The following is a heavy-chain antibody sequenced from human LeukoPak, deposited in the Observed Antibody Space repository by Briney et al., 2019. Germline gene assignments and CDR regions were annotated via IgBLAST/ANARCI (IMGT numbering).Heavy chain of an antibody. CDR2: ISYDGSNG. Sequence: PGRSLRLSCAASGFTFSIYSMLWVRLAPGKGRERVAIISYDGSNGYYADSVKGRFIISRDNSKNILYLQMNSLRVEDTAVYYCARAKTTSWHYFEYWGQGNLVTASS. D-gene: IGHD2-2*01. V-gene: IGHV3-30-3*01. J-gene: IGHJ4*02. CDR3: ARAKTTSWHYFEY. CDR1: GFTFSIYS.